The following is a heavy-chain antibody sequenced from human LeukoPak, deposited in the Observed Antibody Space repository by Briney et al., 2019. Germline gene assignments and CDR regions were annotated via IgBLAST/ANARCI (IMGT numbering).Heavy chain of an antibody. CDR2: IYSGRTF. V-gene: IGHV4-39*01. CDR3: VRHDGRGGATMGAFDP. D-gene: IGHD5-12*01. CDR1: AASISSSNHH. J-gene: IGHJ5*02. Sequence: SETLSLTCTISAASISSSNHHWGWIRQSPGKGLEWIVSIYSGRTFYYNPSLNSRVTISVVTSDQFTLQLNSVTAADTAVYYCVRHDGRGGATMGAFDPWGQGSLVTVSS.